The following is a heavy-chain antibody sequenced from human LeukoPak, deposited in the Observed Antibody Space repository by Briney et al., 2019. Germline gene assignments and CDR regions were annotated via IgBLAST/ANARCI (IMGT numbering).Heavy chain of an antibody. CDR3: ARDYNLDV. CDR1: GLTFSRYW. J-gene: IGHJ6*02. Sequence: GGSLRLSCAASGLTFSRYWMHWVRQAPGKGLVWVSRLDNDGSHTNYVDSVKGRFTISRDNAKNTLYLQMNSLRAEDTAVYYCARDYNLDVWGQGTTVTVSS. CDR2: LDNDGSHT. V-gene: IGHV3-74*01. D-gene: IGHD5-24*01.